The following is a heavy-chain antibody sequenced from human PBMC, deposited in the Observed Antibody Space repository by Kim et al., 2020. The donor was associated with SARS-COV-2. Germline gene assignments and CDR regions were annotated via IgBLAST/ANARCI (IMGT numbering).Heavy chain of an antibody. CDR2: IYYSGST. Sequence: SETLSLTCTVSGGSISSGGYYWSWIRQHPGKGLEWIGYIYYSGSTYYNPSLKSRVTISVDTSKNQFSLKLSSVTAADTAVYYCASRIDASPLYYYYGWTSGAKGPRSPSP. V-gene: IGHV4-31*03. J-gene: IGHJ6*02. CDR3: ASRIDASPLYYYYGWTS. CDR1: GGSISSGGYY.